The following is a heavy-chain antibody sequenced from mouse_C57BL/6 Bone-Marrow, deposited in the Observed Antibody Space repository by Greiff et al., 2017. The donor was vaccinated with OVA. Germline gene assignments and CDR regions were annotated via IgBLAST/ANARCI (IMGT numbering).Heavy chain of an antibody. Sequence: QVQLQQSGTVLARPGASVKLSCKASGYTFTSYWMQWVKQRPGQGLEWIGEIDPSDSYTNYNQKFKGKVTFTVDTSSSTSYMQLSSLTSEDSAVYYCARWGYGSSFDYWGQGTTLTVSA. J-gene: IGHJ2*01. CDR3: ARWGYGSSFDY. CDR2: IDPSDSYT. D-gene: IGHD1-1*01. V-gene: IGHV1-50*01. CDR1: GYTFTSYW.